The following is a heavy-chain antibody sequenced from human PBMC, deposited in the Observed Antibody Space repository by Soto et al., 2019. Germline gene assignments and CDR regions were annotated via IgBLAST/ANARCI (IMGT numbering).Heavy chain of an antibody. CDR1: GYTFSVYY. CDR3: AREPATAKPEGVDF. D-gene: IGHD1-1*01. CDR2: INPNSGGT. V-gene: IGHV1-2*02. J-gene: IGHJ4*02. Sequence: QVQLVQSGAEVRKPGASVKVSCKASGYTFSVYYIHWVRQAPGQGLEWRGWINPNSGGTKYAPKFQGGVTMTRDTSITTAYMELSRLRSGDTAVYYCAREPATAKPEGVDFWGQGTLVTVSS.